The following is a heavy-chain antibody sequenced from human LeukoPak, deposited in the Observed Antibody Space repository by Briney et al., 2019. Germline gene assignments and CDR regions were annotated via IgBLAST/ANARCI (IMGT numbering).Heavy chain of an antibody. CDR3: ARDNRGYSYGSYYYYGMDV. J-gene: IGHJ6*02. CDR2: IYYSGST. CDR1: GGSTSGFY. D-gene: IGHD5-18*01. Sequence: PSETLSLTCSVSGGSTSGFYWSWIRQPPGKGLEWIGYIYYSGSTNYNPSLKSRVTISVDTSKNQFSLKLSSVTAADTAVYYCARDNRGYSYGSYYYYGMDVWGQGTTVTVSS. V-gene: IGHV4-59*01.